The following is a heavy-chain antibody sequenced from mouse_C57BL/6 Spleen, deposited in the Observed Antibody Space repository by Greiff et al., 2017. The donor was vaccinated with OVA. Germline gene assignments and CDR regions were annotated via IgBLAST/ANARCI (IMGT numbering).Heavy chain of an antibody. CDR3: TRDTITTVCAMDY. CDR2: ISSGGDYI. Sequence: EVKLMESGEGLVKPGGSLKLSCAASGFTFSSYAMSWVRQTPEKRLEWVAYISSGGDYIYYADTVKGRFTISRDNARNTLYLQMSSLKSEDTAMYYCTRDTITTVCAMDYWGQGTSVTVSS. V-gene: IGHV5-9-1*02. CDR1: GFTFSSYA. J-gene: IGHJ4*01. D-gene: IGHD1-1*01.